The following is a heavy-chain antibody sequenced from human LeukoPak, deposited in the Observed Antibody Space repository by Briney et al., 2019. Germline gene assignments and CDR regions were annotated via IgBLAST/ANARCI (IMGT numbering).Heavy chain of an antibody. J-gene: IGHJ5*02. D-gene: IGHD5-24*01. CDR2: SYYSGTT. V-gene: IGHV4-59*11. CDR3: AGGDGRFDP. CDR1: GGSITSHS. Sequence: SETLSLTCNVSGGSITSHSWNWIRQSPGKGLEWIGYSYYSGTTNYSPSLKSRVTISVDTSKNQFSLKLSSVTAADTAVYYCAGGDGRFDPWGQGTLVTVSS.